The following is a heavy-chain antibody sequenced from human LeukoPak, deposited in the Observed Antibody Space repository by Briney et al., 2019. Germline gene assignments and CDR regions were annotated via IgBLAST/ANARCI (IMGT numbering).Heavy chain of an antibody. J-gene: IGHJ4*02. CDR2: IYYSGST. CDR1: GGSISSSSYY. D-gene: IGHD3-3*01. CDR3: ARRYYDFWSGYYDY. V-gene: IGHV4-39*01. Sequence: PSETLSLTCTDSGGSISSSSYYWGWIRQPPGKRLEWIGSIYYSGSTYYNPSLKSRVTISVDTSKNQFSLKLSSVTAADTAVYYCARRYYDFWSGYYDYWGQGTLVTVSS.